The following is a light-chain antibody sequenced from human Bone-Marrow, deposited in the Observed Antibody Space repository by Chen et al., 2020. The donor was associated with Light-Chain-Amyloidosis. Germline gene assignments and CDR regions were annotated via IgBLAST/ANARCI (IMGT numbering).Light chain of an antibody. CDR3: QQYGTSPLT. J-gene: IGKJ4*01. V-gene: IGKV3-20*01. Sequence: EIVLTQSPGTLSLSPGEGANLSCRASQTISSNYLTWYQQKFGQAPRLLIYGSSSRATGIPDRVTGSGSGTDFTLTINRLEPEDFAMYYCQQYGTSPLTFCGGTKVEIK. CDR1: QTISSNY. CDR2: GSS.